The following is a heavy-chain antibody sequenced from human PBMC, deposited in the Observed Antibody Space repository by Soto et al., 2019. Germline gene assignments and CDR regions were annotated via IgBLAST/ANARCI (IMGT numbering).Heavy chain of an antibody. J-gene: IGHJ4*02. Sequence: LSLTCAVSGYSISSGYYWGWIRQPPGKGLEWIGSIYHSGSAYYNPSLKSRVTISVDTSKNQFSLKLSSVTAADTAVYYCARDPTPGSGNYWGQGTLVTVYS. CDR3: ARDPTPGSGNY. D-gene: IGHD2-15*01. CDR1: GYSISSGYY. V-gene: IGHV4-38-2*02. CDR2: IYHSGSA.